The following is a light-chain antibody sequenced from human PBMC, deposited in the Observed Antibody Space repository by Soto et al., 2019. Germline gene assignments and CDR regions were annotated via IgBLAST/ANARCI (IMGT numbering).Light chain of an antibody. Sequence: QSVLAQPASVSGSPGQSIAISCTGTSSDVGRYNYVSWFQQHPGKAPKLMIYDVSNRPSGVSDRFSGSKSGNTASLTISGLQAEDEADYYCSSYTSSNTFVFGTGTMVTVL. CDR3: SSYTSSNTFV. CDR2: DVS. V-gene: IGLV2-14*01. J-gene: IGLJ1*01. CDR1: SSDVGRYNY.